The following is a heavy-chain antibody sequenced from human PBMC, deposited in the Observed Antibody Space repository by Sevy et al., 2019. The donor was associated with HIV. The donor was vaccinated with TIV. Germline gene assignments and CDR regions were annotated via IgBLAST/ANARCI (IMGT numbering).Heavy chain of an antibody. CDR3: ARDDNDFWSGYYGSENYYYGMDV. J-gene: IGHJ6*02. V-gene: IGHV3-33*01. CDR2: IGYDGSNK. CDR1: GFTFSSYA. D-gene: IGHD3-3*01. Sequence: EGSLRLSCAASGFTFSSYAIHWVLQAPGKVLEWVAVIGYDGSNKYYADSVKGRFTISRDNSKNTLHLQMKSLRAEDTAVYYCARDDNDFWSGYYGSENYYYGMDVWGQGTSVTVSS.